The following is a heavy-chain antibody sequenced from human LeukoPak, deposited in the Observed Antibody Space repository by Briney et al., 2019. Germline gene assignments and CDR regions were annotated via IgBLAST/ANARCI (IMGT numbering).Heavy chain of an antibody. CDR2: IGYDGSNT. CDR3: AKDAFAACSNGVCYTFYYYHMDV. D-gene: IGHD2-8*01. CDR1: GFTFSSYG. Sequence: GGSLRLSCAASGFTFSSYGMHWVRQAPGKGLEWVAFIGYDGSNTFYADSVKGRFTISRDNSKNTLYLQMNSLRAEDTSVYYCAKDAFAACSNGVCYTFYYYHMDVWGKGTTVTVSS. J-gene: IGHJ6*03. V-gene: IGHV3-30*02.